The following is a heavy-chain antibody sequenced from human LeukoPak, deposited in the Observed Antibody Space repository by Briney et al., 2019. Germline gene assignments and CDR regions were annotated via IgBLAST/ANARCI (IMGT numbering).Heavy chain of an antibody. V-gene: IGHV1-18*01. Sequence: ASVKVSCKASGYTFTSYGVSWVRQAPGQGLEWMGWISAYNGNTNYAQKVQARVTMTRDTSTSTAYMELRSLRSDDTAVYYCARGLPWGQNSLYGMDVWGQGTTVTVSS. CDR2: ISAYNGNT. J-gene: IGHJ6*02. CDR3: ARGLPWGQNSLYGMDV. D-gene: IGHD7-27*01. CDR1: GYTFTSYG.